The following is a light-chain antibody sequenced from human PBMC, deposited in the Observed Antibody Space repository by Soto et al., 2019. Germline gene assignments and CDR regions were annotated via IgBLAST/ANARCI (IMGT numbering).Light chain of an antibody. CDR2: GAS. CDR3: QQRSNWPPIT. CDR1: QSVSSSY. J-gene: IGKJ5*01. V-gene: IGKV3D-20*02. Sequence: EIVLTQSPGTLSLSPGERATLSCRASQSVSSSYLAWYQQKPGQAPRLLIYGASSWATGIPARFSGSGSGTDFTLTISSLEPEDFAVYYCQQRSNWPPITFGQGTRLEIK.